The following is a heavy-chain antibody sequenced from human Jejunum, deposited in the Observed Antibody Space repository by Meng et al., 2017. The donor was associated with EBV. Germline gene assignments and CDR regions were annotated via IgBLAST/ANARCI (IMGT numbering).Heavy chain of an antibody. CDR1: GYRFPSYP. Sequence: QVKLVQSGPETKILGASVKVSWKASGYRFPSYPINWVRQAPGQRLEWLGWINNNTGSPTYAQGFTGRFVFSLDTSVNTAYVQISSLKAEDTGIYYCAREIYYDRSGYPIWFDPWGQGTLVTVSS. V-gene: IGHV7-4-1*02. D-gene: IGHD3-22*01. CDR3: AREIYYDRSGYPIWFDP. J-gene: IGHJ5*02. CDR2: INNNTGSP.